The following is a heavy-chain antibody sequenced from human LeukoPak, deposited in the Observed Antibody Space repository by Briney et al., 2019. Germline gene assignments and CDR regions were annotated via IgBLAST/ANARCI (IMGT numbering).Heavy chain of an antibody. CDR2: INGDGRII. CDR1: GFTFSSNW. D-gene: IGHD1-26*01. J-gene: IGHJ1*01. V-gene: IGHV3-74*03. CDR3: VREVGAPGSFQH. Sequence: GGSLRLSCAASGFTFSSNWMHWVRQAPGKGLVWISRINGDGRIIEHAESVKGRFTISRNNANNTLHLQMNSLRAEDTAVYHCVREVGAPGSFQHWGQGAPVTVSS.